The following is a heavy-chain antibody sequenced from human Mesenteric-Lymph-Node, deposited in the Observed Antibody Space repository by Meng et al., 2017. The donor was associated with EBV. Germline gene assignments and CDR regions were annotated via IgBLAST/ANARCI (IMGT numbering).Heavy chain of an antibody. Sequence: VPLGESGGGVDQPGRLLRLSLAASGFTFSSYGMHWVRQAPGKGLEWVAVTWYDGNNKEYVDSVKDRFTISRDNSKNTMYLQMNSLRAEDTAVYYCARSDYSNCLDYWGQGTLVTVSS. J-gene: IGHJ4*02. CDR1: GFTFSSYG. CDR3: ARSDYSNCLDY. D-gene: IGHD4-11*01. V-gene: IGHV3-33*01. CDR2: TWYDGNNK.